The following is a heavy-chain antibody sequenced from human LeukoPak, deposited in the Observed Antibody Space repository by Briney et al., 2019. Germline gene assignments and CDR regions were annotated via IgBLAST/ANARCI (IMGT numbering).Heavy chain of an antibody. V-gene: IGHV4-34*01. D-gene: IGHD3-10*01. CDR1: GGSFSGYY. Sequence: SETLSLTCAVYGGSFSGYYWSWIRQPPGKGLEWIGEINHSGSTNYNPSLKSRITISVDTSNNPFSLKLSSVTAADTAVYYCARDVRPVYYYGTGSCFDYWGQGTLVTVSS. J-gene: IGHJ4*02. CDR3: ARDVRPVYYYGTGSCFDY. CDR2: INHSGST.